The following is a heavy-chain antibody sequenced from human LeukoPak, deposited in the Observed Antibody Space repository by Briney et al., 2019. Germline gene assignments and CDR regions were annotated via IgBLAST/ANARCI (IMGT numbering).Heavy chain of an antibody. J-gene: IGHJ6*03. V-gene: IGHV4-39*07. CDR2: ISYSGST. CDR1: GGSISNYY. Sequence: SVTLSLTCTVSGGSISNYYWGWIRQPPGKGLEWIGSISYSGSTYYNPSLKSRVTISVDTSKNQFSLKLSSVTAADTAVYYCARGYCSGGSCYSYYYYNYMDVWGKGTTVTVSS. CDR3: ARGYCSGGSCYSYYYYNYMDV. D-gene: IGHD2-15*01.